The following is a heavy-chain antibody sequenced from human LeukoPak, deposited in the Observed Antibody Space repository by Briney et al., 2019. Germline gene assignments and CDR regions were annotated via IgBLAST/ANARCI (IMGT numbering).Heavy chain of an antibody. D-gene: IGHD6-13*01. Sequence: QSGGSLRLSCAASGFDFEDYAIHWVRQVPGKGLEWVSGISWNSGAKDYADSVRGRFTISRDNAKNSLYLQMNSLRAEDTAVYYCARGYSSSWYNFDDWGQGTLVTVSS. V-gene: IGHV3-9*01. CDR1: GFDFEDYA. CDR2: ISWNSGAK. J-gene: IGHJ4*02. CDR3: ARGYSSSWYNFDD.